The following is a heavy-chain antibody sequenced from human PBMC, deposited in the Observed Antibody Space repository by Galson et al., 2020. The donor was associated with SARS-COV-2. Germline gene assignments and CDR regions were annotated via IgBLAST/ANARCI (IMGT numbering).Heavy chain of an antibody. CDR3: ARGRVGATNYFDY. CDR1: GGSFSGYY. Sequence: SETLSFTCAVYGGSFSGYYWSWIRQPPGKGLEWIGEINHTGSTNYNPSLKSRVTISVDTSKNQFSLNLRSVTAADTAVFHCARGRVGATNYFDYWGQGILVTVSS. V-gene: IGHV4-34*01. J-gene: IGHJ4*02. D-gene: IGHD1-26*01. CDR2: INHTGST.